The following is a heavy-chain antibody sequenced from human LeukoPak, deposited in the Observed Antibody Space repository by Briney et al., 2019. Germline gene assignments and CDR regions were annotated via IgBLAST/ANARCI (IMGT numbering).Heavy chain of an antibody. CDR3: ARGIRWASDC. V-gene: IGHV3-64*01. Sequence: GGSLRLSCAASGFTFSSYGMVWVRQAPGKGLEYASGITSNGGTTYYGNSVKGRFTISRDNSKDTLYLQMGSLRTEDMAVYYCARGIRWASDCWGQGTLVTVAS. CDR2: ITSNGGTT. J-gene: IGHJ4*02. D-gene: IGHD4-23*01. CDR1: GFTFSSYG.